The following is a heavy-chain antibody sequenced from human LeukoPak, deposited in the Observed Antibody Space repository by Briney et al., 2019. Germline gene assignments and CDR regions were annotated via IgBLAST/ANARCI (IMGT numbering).Heavy chain of an antibody. CDR3: ARGPYITGLVSYFDY. Sequence: SVKVSCTASGGTFSSYAISWVRQAPGQGLEWMGRIIPILGIANYAQKFQGRVTITADKSTSTAYMELSSLRSEDTAVYYCARGPYITGLVSYFDYWGQGTLVTVSS. V-gene: IGHV1-69*04. J-gene: IGHJ4*02. D-gene: IGHD1-20*01. CDR1: GGTFSSYA. CDR2: IIPILGIA.